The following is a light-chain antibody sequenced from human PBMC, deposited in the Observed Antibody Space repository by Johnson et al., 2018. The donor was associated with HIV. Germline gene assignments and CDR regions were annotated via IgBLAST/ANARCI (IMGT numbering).Light chain of an antibody. CDR1: SSNIGKNS. J-gene: IGLJ1*01. V-gene: IGLV1-51*02. Sequence: QSVLTQPPSVSAAPGQRVTISCSGSSSNIGKNSVSWYQQLPGTAPKLLISENEKRPSGIPDRFSGSKSGTSATLGITGLQTGDEADYYCGTWDGSLSAGVFGTGTKVSDL. CDR3: GTWDGSLSAGV. CDR2: ENE.